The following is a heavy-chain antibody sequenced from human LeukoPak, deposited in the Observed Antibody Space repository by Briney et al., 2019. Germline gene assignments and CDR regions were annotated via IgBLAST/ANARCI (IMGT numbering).Heavy chain of an antibody. V-gene: IGHV1-18*01. Sequence: ASVKVSCKTSGYTFTNYGISWVRQAPGQGLEWMGWISPYNGNTIYAQKLQGRVTVTTDTSTSTAYMELRSLRSDDTAVYYCTRTGLDCKNGVCYDYWGRGTLVTVSS. CDR1: GYTFTNYG. CDR3: TRTGLDCKNGVCYDY. D-gene: IGHD2-8*01. J-gene: IGHJ4*02. CDR2: ISPYNGNT.